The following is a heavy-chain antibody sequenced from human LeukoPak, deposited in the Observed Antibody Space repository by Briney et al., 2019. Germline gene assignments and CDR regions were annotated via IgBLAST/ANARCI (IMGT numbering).Heavy chain of an antibody. V-gene: IGHV3-49*03. J-gene: IGHJ5*02. D-gene: IGHD5-18*01. Sequence: GGSLRLSCTASGFTFGDYAMSWFRQAPGKGLEWLGFIRSKTHSGATEYAASVRGRFTLSRDDSKSIAYLQMNSLKTEDTAMFYCTRGYSYGYHWGQGTLVTVSS. CDR1: GFTFGDYA. CDR3: TRGYSYGYH. CDR2: IRSKTHSGAT.